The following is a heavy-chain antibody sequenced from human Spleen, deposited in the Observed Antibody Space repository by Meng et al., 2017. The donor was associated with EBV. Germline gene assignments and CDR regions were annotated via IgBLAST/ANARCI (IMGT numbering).Heavy chain of an antibody. J-gene: IGHJ4*02. CDR1: GYTFISYG. Sequence: QVQLVQSGAEVKKPXXSVKVSXKASGYTFISYGISWVRQAPGQGLEWMGWMSAYSGYTSYAQKVQGRVSMTTETSTSTAYMELRSLTADDTAVYYCARAGAPGTTFHTGYWGQGTLVTVSS. V-gene: IGHV1-18*01. D-gene: IGHD1-1*01. CDR2: MSAYSGYT. CDR3: ARAGAPGTTFHTGY.